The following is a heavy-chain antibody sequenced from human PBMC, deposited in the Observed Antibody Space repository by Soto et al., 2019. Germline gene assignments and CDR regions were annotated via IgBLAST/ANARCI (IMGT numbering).Heavy chain of an antibody. CDR2: VHHTGNT. J-gene: IGHJ3*01. D-gene: IGHD2-15*01. Sequence: QVQLKESGSGLVKPAQTLSLTCAVSVGSITSGGFSWSWIRQPPGKGLEWIGYVHHTGNTDYHPSLGSRVTISLDRSRNLFSLNITSVTAADTATYYCAKECGGTCLDAFDVWGPGTTVIVSS. CDR1: VGSITSGGFS. V-gene: IGHV4-30-2*01. CDR3: AKECGGTCLDAFDV.